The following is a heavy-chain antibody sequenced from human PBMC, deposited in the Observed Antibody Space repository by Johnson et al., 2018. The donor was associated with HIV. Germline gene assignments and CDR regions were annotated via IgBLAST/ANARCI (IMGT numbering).Heavy chain of an antibody. CDR1: GFTFSSYA. V-gene: IGHV3-20*04. J-gene: IGHJ3*02. CDR2: INWNGGST. Sequence: VQLVESGGGVVKPGRSLRLSCAASGFTFSSYAMHWVRQAPGKGLEWVAGINWNGGSTGYADSVKGRFTISRDNAKNSLYLQRNSLRAEDTALYYCARDRGPRAPLGSCDIWGPGTMVAVSS. CDR3: ARDRGPRAPLGSCDI. D-gene: IGHD3-10*01.